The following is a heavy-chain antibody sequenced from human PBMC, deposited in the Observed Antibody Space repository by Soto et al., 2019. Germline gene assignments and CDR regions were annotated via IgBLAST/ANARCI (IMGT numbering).Heavy chain of an antibody. J-gene: IGHJ4*02. CDR2: IYPVGST. CDR1: GGSISSGGYS. Sequence: PSETLSLTCAVSGGSISSGGYSWSWIRPPPGKGLEWIGYIYPVGSTYYNPSLKSRVTMSVDRSKNQFSLKLNSVTAADTAVYYCARVIATSVALDYWGQGILVTVSS. D-gene: IGHD1-26*01. CDR3: ARVIATSVALDY. V-gene: IGHV4-30-2*01.